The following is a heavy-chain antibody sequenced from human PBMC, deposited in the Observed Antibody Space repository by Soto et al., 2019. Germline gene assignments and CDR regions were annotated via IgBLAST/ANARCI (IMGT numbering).Heavy chain of an antibody. V-gene: IGHV4-61*08. J-gene: IGHJ6*02. CDR3: ARDQYDFRSGSYYYAMEV. CDR2: IYYTGST. D-gene: IGHD3-3*01. CDR1: GGSISSGGYY. Sequence: SETLSLTCTVSGGSISSGGYYWSWIRQHPGKGLEWIGYIYYTGSTNYNPSLKGRVTMSVDTSRDQVSLRLRSVTRADTAVYYCARDQYDFRSGSYYYAMEVWGQGTKVTVSS.